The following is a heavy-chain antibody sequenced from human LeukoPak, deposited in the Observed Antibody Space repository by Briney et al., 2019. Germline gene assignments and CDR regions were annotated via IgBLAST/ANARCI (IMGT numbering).Heavy chain of an antibody. D-gene: IGHD3-10*01. J-gene: IGHJ4*02. CDR1: GFTFSSYS. CDR3: AREDFYGPGSH. Sequence: GGSLRLSCAASGFTFSSYSMNWVRQAPGKGLEWVSYISSSSNTIYYADSVKGRFTISRDNAKNLLYLQMSRLRDEDTAVYYCAREDFYGPGSHWGQGTLVTVSS. CDR2: ISSSSNTI. V-gene: IGHV3-48*02.